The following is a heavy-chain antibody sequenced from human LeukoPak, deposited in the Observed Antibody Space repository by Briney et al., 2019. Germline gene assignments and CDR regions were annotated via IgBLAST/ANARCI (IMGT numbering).Heavy chain of an antibody. D-gene: IGHD3-3*01. J-gene: IGHJ4*02. V-gene: IGHV4-39*01. CDR2: LFYSGNT. Sequence: SETLSLTCTVSGGSISSSSHYWGWIGQPPGKGLEWIGSLFYSGNTYYNPSLKSRLTISVDTSKNQFSLKLSSVTAADTAVYYCARRRYYDFWSDKLGEVWGQGTLVTVSS. CDR1: GGSISSSSHY. CDR3: ARRRYYDFWSDKLGEV.